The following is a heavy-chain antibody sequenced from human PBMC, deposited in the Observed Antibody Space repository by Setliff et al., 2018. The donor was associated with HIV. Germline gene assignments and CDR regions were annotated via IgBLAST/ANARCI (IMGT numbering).Heavy chain of an antibody. CDR1: RGSSSSGGYY. CDR3: ARDSTDGSGFPGPPIF. CDR2: ISSRGST. D-gene: IGHD3-22*01. V-gene: IGHV4-31*03. J-gene: IGHJ4*02. Sequence: PSETLSLTCTVSRGSSSSGGYYWSWIRQHPGRGLEWIGYISSRGSTYYNPSLKSRITMSVDTSQNKVSLKLSSVTAADPAVYYCARDSTDGSGFPGPPIFWGQGTMVTVSS.